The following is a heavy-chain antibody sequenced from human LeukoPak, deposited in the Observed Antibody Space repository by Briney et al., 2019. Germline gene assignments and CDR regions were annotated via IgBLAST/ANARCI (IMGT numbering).Heavy chain of an antibody. D-gene: IGHD2/OR15-2a*01. V-gene: IGHV3-21*01. CDR3: VSFYETY. CDR2: ISSSSSYI. CDR1: GFTFSGYS. Sequence: PGGSLRLSCVGSGFTFSGYSMKWVRQAPGKGLEWVSSISSSSSYIYAADSVKGRFTISRDNAKNSLYLQMNSLRAEDTAVYYCVSFYETYWGRGTLVTVSS. J-gene: IGHJ4*02.